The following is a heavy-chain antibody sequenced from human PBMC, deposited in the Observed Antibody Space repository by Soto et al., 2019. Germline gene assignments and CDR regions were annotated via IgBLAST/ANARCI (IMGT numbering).Heavy chain of an antibody. CDR2: ISGSGGST. Sequence: SGFTFSSYAMSWVRQAPGKGLEWVSAISGSGGSTYYADSVKGRFTISRDNSKNTLYLQMNSLRAEDTAVYYCAKDKRRSYYYDSSGYYGFDYWGQGTLVTVS. CDR3: AKDKRRSYYYDSSGYYGFDY. D-gene: IGHD3-22*01. J-gene: IGHJ4*02. V-gene: IGHV3-23*01. CDR1: GFTFSSYA.